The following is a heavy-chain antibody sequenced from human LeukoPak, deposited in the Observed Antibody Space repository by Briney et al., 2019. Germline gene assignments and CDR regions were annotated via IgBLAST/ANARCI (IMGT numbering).Heavy chain of an antibody. Sequence: GASLRLSCAASGFSLSTYGASWVRQPPGKGLEWVSGITGTGGSTYYADSVKGRSTVSRDTSKNTLYLQMNSLRAEDTAIYYCAKDHGTAVAGFYYWGQGTLVTVSS. CDR1: GFSLSTYG. CDR3: AKDHGTAVAGFYY. D-gene: IGHD6-19*01. V-gene: IGHV3-23*01. J-gene: IGHJ4*02. CDR2: ITGTGGST.